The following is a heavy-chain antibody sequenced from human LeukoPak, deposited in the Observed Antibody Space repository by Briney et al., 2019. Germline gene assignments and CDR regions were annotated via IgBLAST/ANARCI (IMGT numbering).Heavy chain of an antibody. CDR3: VREEYNYVFFDY. Sequence: PGGSRRPSFAPPGFTFSSYAMHWFGQAPGKGLNWVAVTSYDGSNKYHADSVKGRFTISRDNSKNTLYLQMNSLRAEDTAVYYCVREEYNYVFFDYWGQGTLVTVSS. V-gene: IGHV3-30-3*01. D-gene: IGHD5-18*01. CDR2: TSYDGSNK. J-gene: IGHJ4*02. CDR1: GFTFSSYA.